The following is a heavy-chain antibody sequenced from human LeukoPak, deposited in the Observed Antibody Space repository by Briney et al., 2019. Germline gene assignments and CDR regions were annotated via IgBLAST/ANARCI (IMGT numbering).Heavy chain of an antibody. CDR2: ISAYNGNT. CDR3: ARQGRGGYWYFDL. V-gene: IGHV1-18*01. D-gene: IGHD3-16*01. J-gene: IGHJ2*01. CDR1: GYTFTSYG. Sequence: ASVKVSCKASGYTFTSYGISWVRQAPGQGLEWMGWISAYNGNTNYAQKLQGRVTMTRDTSTDTVYMELSSLRSEDTAIYYCARQGRGGYWYFDLWGRGTLVTVSS.